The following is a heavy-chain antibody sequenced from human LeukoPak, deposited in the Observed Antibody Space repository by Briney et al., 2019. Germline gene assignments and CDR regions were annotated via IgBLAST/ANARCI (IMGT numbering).Heavy chain of an antibody. Sequence: GGSLRLSCAASGFTFSSYAMHWVRQAPGKGLEWVAVISYDGSNKYYADSVKGRFTISRDNSKNTLYLQMNSLRAEDTAVYYRARERVAEYFQHWGQGTLVTVSS. CDR3: ARERVAEYFQH. V-gene: IGHV3-30-3*01. CDR1: GFTFSSYA. J-gene: IGHJ1*01. CDR2: ISYDGSNK.